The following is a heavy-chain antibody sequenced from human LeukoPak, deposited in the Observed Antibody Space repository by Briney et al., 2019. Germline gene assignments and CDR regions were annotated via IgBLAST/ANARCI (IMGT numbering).Heavy chain of an antibody. CDR3: ARGPGGSYSGAYLDY. J-gene: IGHJ4*02. CDR2: LYGGDSP. Sequence: GGSLRLSCAAFGFSVNINYMSWVRQAPGKGLEWVSVLYGGDSPYYAASVKDRFTISTDNSKNTLYLQMNSLRAEDTAVYYCARGPGGSYSGAYLDYWGQGTLVTVSS. V-gene: IGHV3-66*01. CDR1: GFSVNINY. D-gene: IGHD1-26*01.